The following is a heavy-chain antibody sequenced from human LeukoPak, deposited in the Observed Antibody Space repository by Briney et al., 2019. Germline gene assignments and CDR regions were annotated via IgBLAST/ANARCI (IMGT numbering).Heavy chain of an antibody. D-gene: IGHD3-10*01. Sequence: KPSETLSLTCVVNGGSFSGYYWSWIRKPPGKGLEWIGEINHSGSTNYHPSLKSRVTISVDTSKNQFSLKSSSVTAADTALYYCARSGMAPHYWGQGTLVTVSS. V-gene: IGHV4-34*01. CDR2: INHSGST. CDR3: ARSGMAPHY. J-gene: IGHJ4*02. CDR1: GGSFSGYY.